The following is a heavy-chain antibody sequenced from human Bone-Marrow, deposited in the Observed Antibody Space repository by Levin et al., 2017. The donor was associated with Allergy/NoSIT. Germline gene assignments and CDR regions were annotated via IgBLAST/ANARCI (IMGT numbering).Heavy chain of an antibody. V-gene: IGHV3-33*01. CDR2: IWYDGSNK. D-gene: IGHD5-12*01. CDR3: ARAALEYSGYDIHWFDP. Sequence: AGGSLRLSCAASGFTFSSYGMHWVRQAPGKGLEWVAVIWYDGSNKYYADSVKGRFTISRDNSKNTLYLQMNSLRAEDTAVYYCARAALEYSGYDIHWFDPWGQGTLVTVSS. CDR1: GFTFSSYG. J-gene: IGHJ5*02.